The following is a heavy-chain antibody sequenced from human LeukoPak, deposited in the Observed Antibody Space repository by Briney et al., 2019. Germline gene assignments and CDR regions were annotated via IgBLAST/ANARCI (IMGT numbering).Heavy chain of an antibody. Sequence: SETLSLTCAVYGGSFSGYYWNWIRQPPGKGLEWIGEINQSGSTNYNPSLKSRVTISFDTSKNQFSLKLSSVTAADTAVYYCARGRAFFDWGQGTLVTVSS. CDR3: ARGRAFFD. J-gene: IGHJ4*02. D-gene: IGHD3-3*02. V-gene: IGHV4-34*01. CDR2: INQSGST. CDR1: GGSFSGYY.